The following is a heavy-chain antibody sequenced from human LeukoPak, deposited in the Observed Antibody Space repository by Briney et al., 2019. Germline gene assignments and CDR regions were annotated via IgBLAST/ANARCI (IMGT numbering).Heavy chain of an antibody. V-gene: IGHV3-15*01. CDR2: IKSKTEGRTK. CDR3: TTTYIVASTRKFGDY. J-gene: IGHJ4*02. Sequence: GGSLRLSCAASGFIFSNAWMNWVRQAPGKGREWVGRIKSKTEGRTKDYAAAGKGTFTRTREDSKKKVDMEINRPTDEDTAMYFCTTTYIVASTRKFGDYWGQGTLVVVSS. CDR1: GFIFSNAW. D-gene: IGHD5-12*01.